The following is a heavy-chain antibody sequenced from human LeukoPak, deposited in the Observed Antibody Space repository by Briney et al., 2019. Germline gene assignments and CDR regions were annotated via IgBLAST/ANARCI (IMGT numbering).Heavy chain of an antibody. CDR3: ARVTYYYDSSGSGDAFDT. CDR2: IYHSGST. CDR1: GGSISSSNW. J-gene: IGHJ3*02. Sequence: SETLSLTCAVSGGSISSSNWWSWVRQPPGKGLEWIGEIYHSGSTNYNPSLKSRVTISVDKSKNQFSLKLSSVTAADTAVYYCARVTYYYDSSGSGDAFDTWGQGTMVTVSS. V-gene: IGHV4-4*02. D-gene: IGHD3-22*01.